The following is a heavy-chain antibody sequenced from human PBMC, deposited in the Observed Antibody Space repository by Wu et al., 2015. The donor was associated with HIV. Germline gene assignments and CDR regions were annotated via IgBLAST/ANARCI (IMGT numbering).Heavy chain of an antibody. Sequence: QVQLVQSGAEVKKPGSSVKVPCKTSRGTFSSYGISWVRQAPGQGLEWMGRIIPLFRTTNYAQKFQGRVTITADESTSTVYMELSSLRSGDTAVYYCARVGLDGSYHAMDVWGQGTTVIVSS. V-gene: IGHV1-69*13. D-gene: IGHD3-22*01. CDR2: IIPLFRTT. J-gene: IGHJ6*02. CDR3: ARVGLDGSYHAMDV. CDR1: RGTFSSYG.